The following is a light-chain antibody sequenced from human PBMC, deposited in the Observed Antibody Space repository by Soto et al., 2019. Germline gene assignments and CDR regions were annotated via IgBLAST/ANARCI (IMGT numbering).Light chain of an antibody. V-gene: IGKV3-20*01. CDR3: QQYGTSPYT. Sequence: EIVLTQSPGTLSSSPGERATLSCGASQSLSSNSLAWYQQKPGQAPRLLIYGASSRATGIPDRFSGSGSGTDFTLTISRLEPKDFAVYYCQQYGTSPYTFGQGTKLEIK. CDR2: GAS. CDR1: QSLSSNS. J-gene: IGKJ2*01.